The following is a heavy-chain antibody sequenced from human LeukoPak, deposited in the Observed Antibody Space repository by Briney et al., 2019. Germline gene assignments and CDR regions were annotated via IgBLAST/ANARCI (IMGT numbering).Heavy chain of an antibody. CDR3: ARILDMADVFDI. Sequence: PSETLSLTCTVSGGSISSYYWSWIRQPPGKGLEWIGYIYYSGSTNYNPSLKSRVTISVDTSKNQFSLKLSSVTAADPAVYYCARILDMADVFDIWGRGTMVAVS. D-gene: IGHD2-15*01. V-gene: IGHV4-59*01. J-gene: IGHJ3*02. CDR1: GGSISSYY. CDR2: IYYSGST.